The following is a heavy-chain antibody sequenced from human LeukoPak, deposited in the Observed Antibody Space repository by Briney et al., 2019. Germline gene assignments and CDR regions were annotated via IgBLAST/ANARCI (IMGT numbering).Heavy chain of an antibody. D-gene: IGHD3-22*01. V-gene: IGHV3-7*01. J-gene: IGHJ4*02. CDR1: GFTFSSYW. CDR2: IKQDGSEK. Sequence: GGSLRLSCAASGFTFSSYWMSWVRQAPGKGLEWVANIKQDGSEKYYVDSVEGRFTISRDNAKNSVYLQMNSLRAEDTAVYYCARYDSSDYYFDYWGQGTLVTVSS. CDR3: ARYDSSDYYFDY.